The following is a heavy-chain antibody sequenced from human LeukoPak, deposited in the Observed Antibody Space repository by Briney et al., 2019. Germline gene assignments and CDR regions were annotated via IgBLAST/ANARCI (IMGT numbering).Heavy chain of an antibody. CDR2: TNPNGGGA. J-gene: IGHJ2*01. CDR1: GYTFTDYY. V-gene: IGHV1-2*02. CDR3: PRDFFGSGSFFDL. Sequence: ASVKFSYKASGYTFTDYYIYWVRHAPGQGLESMGWTNPNGGGANYAQKFQGRVTMTSDTSISTAYMELSGLRSDDTAVFYCPRDFFGSGSFFDLWGRGTLVTVSS. D-gene: IGHD3-10*01.